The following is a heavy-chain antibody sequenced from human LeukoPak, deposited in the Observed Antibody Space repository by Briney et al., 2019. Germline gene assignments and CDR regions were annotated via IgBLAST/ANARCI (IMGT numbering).Heavy chain of an antibody. D-gene: IGHD2-15*01. V-gene: IGHV3-53*01. CDR1: GFRVSSNY. CDR3: SEGSLVGDQARLIDAFDI. J-gene: IGHJ3*02. Sequence: PGGSLRLSCAASGFRVSSNYMSWVRQAPGKGLEWVSVIHSGGTTYYADSVKGRFTISRDNSKNTLYLQMNSLRAEDTAVYYCSEGSLVGDQARLIDAFDIWGQGTMVTVSS. CDR2: IHSGGTT.